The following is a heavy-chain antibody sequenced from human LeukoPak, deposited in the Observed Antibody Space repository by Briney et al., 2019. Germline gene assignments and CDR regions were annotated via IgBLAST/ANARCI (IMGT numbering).Heavy chain of an antibody. CDR1: GYTFTGYY. CDR2: INPNSGGT. J-gene: IGHJ4*02. D-gene: IGHD3-10*01. CDR3: ARGGKRGYYGSGSYV. Sequence: ASVKVSCKASGYTFTGYYMHWVRQAPGQGLEWMGWINPNSGGTNYAQKFQGRVTMTRDTSISTAYMELSRLRSDDTAVYYCARGGKRGYYGSGSYVWGQGTLVTVSS. V-gene: IGHV1-2*02.